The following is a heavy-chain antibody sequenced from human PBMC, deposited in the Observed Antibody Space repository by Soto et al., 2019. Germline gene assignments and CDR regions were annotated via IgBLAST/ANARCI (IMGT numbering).Heavy chain of an antibody. V-gene: IGHV4-34*01. Sequence: QVQLQQWGAGLLQPSETLSLTCAVYGASLSGYYWSWIRQPPGKGLEWIGEMNHSGSTSYNPSLKSRVTISVDTSKNQFSLKLNSVTAADTAVYYCARGAQHSGSWHFDYWGQGTLVTVSS. J-gene: IGHJ4*02. CDR1: GASLSGYY. CDR3: ARGAQHSGSWHFDY. D-gene: IGHD6-13*01. CDR2: MNHSGST.